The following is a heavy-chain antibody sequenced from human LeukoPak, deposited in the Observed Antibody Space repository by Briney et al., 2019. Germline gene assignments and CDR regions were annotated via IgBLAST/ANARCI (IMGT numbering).Heavy chain of an antibody. J-gene: IGHJ5*02. CDR3: ARVPYYYDSSGYYP. CDR1: GGSISSYY. CDR2: IYYSGST. V-gene: IGHV4-59*01. D-gene: IGHD3-22*01. Sequence: SETLSLTCTVSGGSISSYYWSWIWQPPGKRLEWIGYIYYSGSTNYNPSLKSRVTISVDTSKNQFSLKLSSVTAADTAVYYCARVPYYYDSSGYYPWGQGTRVTVSS.